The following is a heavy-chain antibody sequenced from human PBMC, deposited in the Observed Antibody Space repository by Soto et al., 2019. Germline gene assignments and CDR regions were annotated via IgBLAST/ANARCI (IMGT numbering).Heavy chain of an antibody. CDR3: ARVGPSTNYGMAV. CDR2: IIPFFGTS. V-gene: IGHV1-69*01. Sequence: QVQLVQSGAEVKKPGSSVKVSCEASGGTFSSYPINWVRQAPGQGLEWMGGIIPFFGTSNYAQKFQGRVTITADDSTSTAYMELRSLRSEDTAVYYCARVGPSTNYGMAVWGQGTTGTVAS. CDR1: GGTFSSYP. D-gene: IGHD1-26*01. J-gene: IGHJ6*02.